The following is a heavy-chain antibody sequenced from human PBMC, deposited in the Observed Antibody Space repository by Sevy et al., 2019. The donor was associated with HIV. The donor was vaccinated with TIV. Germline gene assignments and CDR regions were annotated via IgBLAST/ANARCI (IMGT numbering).Heavy chain of an antibody. CDR2: ISSSSNYI. J-gene: IGHJ3*02. CDR3: AKVLNSQINTDDTLDI. Sequence: GGCLRLSCAASGFTFSSYTINWVRQAPGKGLEWVSSISSSSNYIYYADSVKGRFTISRDNAKNSLYLQMNSLRADDTALYSCAKVLNSQINTDDTLDIWGLGTMVTVSS. CDR1: GFTFSSYT. D-gene: IGHD3-9*01. V-gene: IGHV3-21*01.